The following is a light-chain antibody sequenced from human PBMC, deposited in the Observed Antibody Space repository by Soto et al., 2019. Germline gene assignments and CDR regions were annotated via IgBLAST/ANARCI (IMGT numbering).Light chain of an antibody. CDR1: KLGDKY. Sequence: SYELTQPPSVSVCPGQTASITCSGDKLGDKYACWYQQKPGQSPVLVIYQDSKRPSGIPERFSGSNSGNTATLTISGTQAMDEADYYCQAWDSSTHYVFGTGTKLTVL. CDR3: QAWDSSTHYV. V-gene: IGLV3-1*01. CDR2: QDS. J-gene: IGLJ1*01.